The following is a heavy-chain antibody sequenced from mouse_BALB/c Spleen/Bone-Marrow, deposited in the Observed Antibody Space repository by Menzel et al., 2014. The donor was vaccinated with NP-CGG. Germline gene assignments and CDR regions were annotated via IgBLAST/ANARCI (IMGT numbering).Heavy chain of an antibody. CDR3: ARSAGYWYFDV. V-gene: IGHV1-69*01. Sequence: QVQLQQSGAELVMPGASVKMSCKASGYTFTDYWMHWVKQRPGQGLEWVGAIDTSDSYTSYNQKFKGKATLTVDESSSTAYMQLSSLTSEDSAVYYCARSAGYWYFDVWAQGPRSPSPQ. CDR1: GYTFTDYW. D-gene: IGHD1-2*01. CDR2: IDTSDSYT. J-gene: IGHJ1*01.